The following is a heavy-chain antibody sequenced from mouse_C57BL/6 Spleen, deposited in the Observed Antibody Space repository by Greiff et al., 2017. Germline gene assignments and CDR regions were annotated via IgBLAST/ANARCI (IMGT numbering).Heavy chain of an antibody. CDR3: AREGGYEGNCFDY. Sequence: EVQLVESGGGLVKPGGSLKLSCAASGFTFSSYAMSWVRQTPEKRLEWVATISDGGSYTYYPDNVKGRFTISRDNGKNNLYLQMSQLKSEDTAMYYCAREGGYEGNCFDYWGQGTTLTVSS. V-gene: IGHV5-4*01. CDR1: GFTFSSYA. D-gene: IGHD2-2*01. J-gene: IGHJ2*01. CDR2: ISDGGSYT.